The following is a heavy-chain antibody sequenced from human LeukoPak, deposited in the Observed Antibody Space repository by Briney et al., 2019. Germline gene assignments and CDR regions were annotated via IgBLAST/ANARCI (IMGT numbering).Heavy chain of an antibody. CDR2: IYHSGTT. D-gene: IGHD2-2*01. Sequence: SETLSLTCTVSDYSISGGFYRGWIRQPPGEGLEWIVSIYHSGTTNYNPSLKSRVTISVDTSQNQFSLKLSSVTAADTAVYYCARLFLSCTRTTCSDAAFDIWRQGTMVTVSA. CDR3: ARLFLSCTRTTCSDAAFDI. V-gene: IGHV4-38-2*02. J-gene: IGHJ3*02. CDR1: DYSISGGFY.